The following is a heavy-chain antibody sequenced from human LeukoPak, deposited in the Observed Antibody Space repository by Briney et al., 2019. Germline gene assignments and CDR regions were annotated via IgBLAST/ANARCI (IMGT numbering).Heavy chain of an antibody. V-gene: IGHV3-43*01. D-gene: IGHD3-22*01. Sequence: GGSLRLSCAASGFTFDDYTMHWVRQAPGKGLEWVSLISWDGGSTYYTDSVKGRFTISRDNAKNTLYLQMNSLRAEDTAVYYCAREENYYDSSGQYNWFDPWGQGTLVTVSS. CDR2: ISWDGGST. CDR1: GFTFDDYT. CDR3: AREENYYDSSGQYNWFDP. J-gene: IGHJ5*02.